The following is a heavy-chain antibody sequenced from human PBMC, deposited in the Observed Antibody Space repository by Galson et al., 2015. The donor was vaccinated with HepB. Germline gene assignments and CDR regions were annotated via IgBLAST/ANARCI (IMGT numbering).Heavy chain of an antibody. D-gene: IGHD3-3*01. CDR3: ARDRGPFWSASYCDF. CDR2: INPSSGRT. Sequence: SVKVSCKASGYPFTHYYMHWVRQAPGQGLEWLGIINPSSGRTYVPQNFQGRVTVTRDTSTSTVYMDLTSLGPEDTAVYFCARDRGPFWSASYCDFWGQGTLVSVSS. V-gene: IGHV1-46*01. J-gene: IGHJ4*02. CDR1: GYPFTHYY.